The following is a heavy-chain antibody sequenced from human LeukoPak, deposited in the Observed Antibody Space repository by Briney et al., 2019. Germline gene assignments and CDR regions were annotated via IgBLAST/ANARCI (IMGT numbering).Heavy chain of an antibody. CDR3: SRDFRVSGSSHYYYYMDV. D-gene: IGHD1-26*01. Sequence: SETLSLTCTVSGGAISNNYWSWIRQPAGKGLEWIGRIYTSGSTNYNSSLNSRVTMSVDTSKNQFSLKLSSVTAADTAVYYCSRDFRVSGSSHYYYYMDVWGKGTTVTVSS. J-gene: IGHJ6*03. V-gene: IGHV4-4*07. CDR1: GGAISNNY. CDR2: IYTSGST.